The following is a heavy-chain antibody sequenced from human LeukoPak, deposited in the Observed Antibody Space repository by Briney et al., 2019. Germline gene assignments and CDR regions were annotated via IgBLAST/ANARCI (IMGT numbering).Heavy chain of an antibody. J-gene: IGHJ4*02. CDR2: IIPILGIA. V-gene: IGHV1-69*04. Sequence: SVKVSCKASGGTFISYTISWVRQAPGQGLEWMGRIIPILGIANYAQKFQGRVTITADKSTSTAYMELSSLRSEDTAVYYCARDMPWGRGQPVYFDYWGQGTLVTVSS. CDR3: ARDMPWGRGQPVYFDY. D-gene: IGHD2-2*01. CDR1: GGTFISYT.